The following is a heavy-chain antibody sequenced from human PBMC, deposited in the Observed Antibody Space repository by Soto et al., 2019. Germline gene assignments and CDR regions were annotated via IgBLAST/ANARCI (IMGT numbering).Heavy chain of an antibody. CDR3: ARDPSGHPPLYRFDP. V-gene: IGHV4-59*01. CDR1: AISIASSY. D-gene: IGHD1-26*01. J-gene: IGHJ5*02. CDR2: IADRGDI. Sequence: SETLSRTCTVAAISIASSYGNWILQCQGKGLEWIRQIADRGDINYYPSLKSRVTISMDTSKNQLSLRLTSVTAADTAVYYCARDPSGHPPLYRFDPWGQGTLVTVSS.